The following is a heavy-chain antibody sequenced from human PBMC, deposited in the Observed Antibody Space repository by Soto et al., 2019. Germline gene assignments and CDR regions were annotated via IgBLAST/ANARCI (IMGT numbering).Heavy chain of an antibody. CDR1: GGSISSGGYY. CDR3: ARTNYNWNLRFDP. Sequence: SETLSLTCAVSGGSISSGGYYWTWIRQHPGEGLEWIGYIYYTGNTYYNPSLESRVTISLDTSKNQFSLKLSSVTAAATAVYYCARTNYNWNLRFDPWGQGTLVTVPS. CDR2: IYYTGNT. D-gene: IGHD1-1*01. V-gene: IGHV4-31*11. J-gene: IGHJ5*02.